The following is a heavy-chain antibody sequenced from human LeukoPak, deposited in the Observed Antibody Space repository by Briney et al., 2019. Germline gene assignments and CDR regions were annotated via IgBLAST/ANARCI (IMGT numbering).Heavy chain of an antibody. CDR1: GASITSSHW. J-gene: IGHJ5*02. D-gene: IGHD2-2*01. Sequence: SETLSLTCAVSGASITSSHWWSWARQPPGKGLEWIGEIHDSGTTNYKPSLKSRVTISVDKSKNQFSLKLSSVTAADTAVYYCARGPVVVPAAMRVRWFDPWGQGTLVTVSS. CDR2: IHDSGTT. V-gene: IGHV4-4*02. CDR3: ARGPVVVPAAMRVRWFDP.